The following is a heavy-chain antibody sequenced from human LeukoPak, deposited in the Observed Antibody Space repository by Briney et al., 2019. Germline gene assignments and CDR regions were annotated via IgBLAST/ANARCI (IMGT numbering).Heavy chain of an antibody. D-gene: IGHD5-12*01. V-gene: IGHV3-21*01. Sequence: GGSLRLSCAASGFTFSSSTMNWVRQAPGKGLEWVSSITGSSSYKPYADSVKGRFTISRDNAKSSLYLQMDCLRPDDTAVYYCVREGNSDYDSEAFDIWGQGTMVTVTS. CDR2: ITGSSSYK. CDR1: GFTFSSST. J-gene: IGHJ3*02. CDR3: VREGNSDYDSEAFDI.